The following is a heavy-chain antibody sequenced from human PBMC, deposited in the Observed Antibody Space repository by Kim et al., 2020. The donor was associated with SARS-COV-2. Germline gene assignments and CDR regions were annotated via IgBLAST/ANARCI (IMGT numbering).Heavy chain of an antibody. CDR3: AKVGYDCSIDY. CDR2: IDYDGSNT. J-gene: IGHJ4*02. CDR1: GFSFSNYW. Sequence: GGSLRLSCAASGFSFSNYWMYWVRQAPGKGLVWVSGIDYDGSNTHYADSVKGRFIISRDNGKNTLYLQMKSLRAEDTAVYYCAKVGYDCSIDYWGQETLVTLSS. V-gene: IGHV3-74*01. D-gene: IGHD2-21*02.